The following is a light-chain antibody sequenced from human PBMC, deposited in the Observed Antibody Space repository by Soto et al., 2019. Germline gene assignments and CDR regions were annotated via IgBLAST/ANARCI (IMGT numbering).Light chain of an antibody. CDR3: QQRSNWLT. V-gene: IGKV3-11*01. J-gene: IGKJ4*01. Sequence: EIVLTQSPATLSLSPGERATLSCRASQSDSSYLAWYQQKPGQAPRLLIYDASNRATGIPARFSGSGSGTDFTLTISSLEPEDFAVYYYQQRSNWLTFGGGTKVEIK. CDR1: QSDSSY. CDR2: DAS.